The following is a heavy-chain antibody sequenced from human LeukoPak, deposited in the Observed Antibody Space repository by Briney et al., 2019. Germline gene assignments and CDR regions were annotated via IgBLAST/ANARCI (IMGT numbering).Heavy chain of an antibody. CDR3: ARVKAYCGGDCYSRNWFDP. V-gene: IGHV4-59*01. CDR1: GGSISSYY. Sequence: SETLSLTCTVSGGSISSYYWSWIRQPPGKGLEWIGYIYYSGSTNYNPSLKSRVTISVDTSKNQFSLKLSSVTAADTAVYYCARVKAYCGGDCYSRNWFDPWGQGTLVTVSS. D-gene: IGHD2-21*02. CDR2: IYYSGST. J-gene: IGHJ5*02.